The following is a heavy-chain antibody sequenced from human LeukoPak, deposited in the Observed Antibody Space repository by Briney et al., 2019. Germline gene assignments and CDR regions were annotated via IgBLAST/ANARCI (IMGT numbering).Heavy chain of an antibody. CDR1: GYTFNNYG. CDR2: VSPYNGNT. Sequence: ASVRVSCKASGYTFNNYGISWVRQAPGQGLEWMGWVSPYNGNTNYAQKFQGRVTMSTDPSTNTAYMELRSLRFDDTAIYYGAKDWPILTGRSCFDHWGQGTLVTVSS. J-gene: IGHJ5*02. D-gene: IGHD3-9*01. CDR3: AKDWPILTGRSCFDH. V-gene: IGHV1-18*01.